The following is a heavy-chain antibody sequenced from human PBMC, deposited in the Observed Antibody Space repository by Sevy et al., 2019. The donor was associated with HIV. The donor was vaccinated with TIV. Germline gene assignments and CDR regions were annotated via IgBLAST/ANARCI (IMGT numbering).Heavy chain of an antibody. CDR3: AKDLYYYDSSGYYTFDY. V-gene: IGHV3-23*01. Sequence: GGSLRLSCAASGFTFSSYAMSWVRQAPGKGLEWVSAISGSGGSTYYADSVKGRFTISRDNSKNTLYLQMNSLRDEDTAVYYCAKDLYYYDSSGYYTFDYWGQGTLVTVSS. J-gene: IGHJ4*02. CDR2: ISGSGGST. CDR1: GFTFSSYA. D-gene: IGHD3-22*01.